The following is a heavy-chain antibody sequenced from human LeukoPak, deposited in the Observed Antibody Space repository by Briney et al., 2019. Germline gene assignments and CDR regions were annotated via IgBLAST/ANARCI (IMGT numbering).Heavy chain of an antibody. J-gene: IGHJ6*03. V-gene: IGHV4-34*01. D-gene: IGHD3-10*01. CDR3: ARGLWFGELLNYYYMDV. CDR2: INHSGST. Sequence: SETLSLTCAVYGGSFSGYYWSWSRQPPGKRLEWIGEINHSGSTNYNPSLKSRVTISVDTSKNQFSLKLSSVTAADTAVYYCARGLWFGELLNYYYMDVWGKGTTVTVSS. CDR1: GGSFSGYY.